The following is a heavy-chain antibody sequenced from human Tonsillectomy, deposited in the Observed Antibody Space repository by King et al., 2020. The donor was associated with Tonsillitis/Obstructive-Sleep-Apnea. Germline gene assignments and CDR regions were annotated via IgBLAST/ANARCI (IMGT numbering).Heavy chain of an antibody. CDR2: ISGSGGST. D-gene: IGHD6-19*01. V-gene: IGHV3-23*04. CDR3: AKEGSKQWLVRRSNRSAFDI. CDR1: GFTFSSYA. J-gene: IGHJ3*02. Sequence: VQLVESGGGLVQPGGSLRLSCAASGFTFSSYAMSWVRQAPGKGLEWVSAISGSGGSTYYADSVKGRFTISRDNSKNTLYLQMNSLRAEDTAVYYCAKEGSKQWLVRRSNRSAFDIWGQGTMVTVSS.